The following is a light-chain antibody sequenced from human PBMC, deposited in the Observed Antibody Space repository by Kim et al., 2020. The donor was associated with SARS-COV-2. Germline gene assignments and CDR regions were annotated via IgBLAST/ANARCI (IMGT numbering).Light chain of an antibody. V-gene: IGLV2-14*03. CDR3: SSYRRDSTVV. CDR1: DSDIGGYGY. Sequence: QSVLTQPASVSGSPGQSITISCTGSDSDIGGYGYVSWYQQHPDKAPKLLIFDVTNRPSGVSNRFSGSKSHNTASLTISGLQAEDEAEYHCSSYRRDSTVVFGGGTQLTVL. J-gene: IGLJ3*02. CDR2: DVT.